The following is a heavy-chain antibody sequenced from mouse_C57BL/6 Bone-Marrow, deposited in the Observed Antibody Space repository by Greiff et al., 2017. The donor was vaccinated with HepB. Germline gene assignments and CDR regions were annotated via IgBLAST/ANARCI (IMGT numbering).Heavy chain of an antibody. CDR2: IDPETGGT. V-gene: IGHV1-15*01. CDR3: TRTLLLRS. CDR1: GYTFTDYE. J-gene: IGHJ4*01. Sequence: QVQLKQSGAELVRPGASVTLSCKASGYTFTDYEMHWVKQTPVHGLEWIGAIDPETGGTAYNQKFKGKAILTADKSSSTAYMELRSLTSEDSAVYYCTRTLLLRSWGQGTSVTVSS. D-gene: IGHD2-1*01.